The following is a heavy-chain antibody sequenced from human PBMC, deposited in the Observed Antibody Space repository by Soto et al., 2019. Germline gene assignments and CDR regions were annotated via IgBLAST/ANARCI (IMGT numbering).Heavy chain of an antibody. Sequence: SSVKVSCKASGGTFSSYAISWVRQAPGQGLEWMGGIIPIFGTANYARKFQGRVTITADESTSTAYMEPSSLRSEDTAVYYCARDRLRYFDWSIKGFDPWGQGTLVTVSS. CDR3: ARDRLRYFDWSIKGFDP. D-gene: IGHD3-9*01. J-gene: IGHJ5*02. CDR1: GGTFSSYA. V-gene: IGHV1-69*13. CDR2: IIPIFGTA.